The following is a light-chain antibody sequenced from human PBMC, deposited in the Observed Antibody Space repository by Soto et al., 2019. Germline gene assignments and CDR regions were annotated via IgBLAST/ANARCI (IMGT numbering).Light chain of an antibody. V-gene: IGLV1-47*01. CDR2: RNN. J-gene: IGLJ2*01. Sequence: QPVLTQPPSASGTPGQRVTISCSGSSSNIGTNYVYWYQQLPGAAPKLLIYRNNQRPSGVPDRFSGSKSGTSGSLAISGLRSEDEADYYCASWDDSLSGVVFGGGTQLTVL. CDR3: ASWDDSLSGVV. CDR1: SSNIGTNY.